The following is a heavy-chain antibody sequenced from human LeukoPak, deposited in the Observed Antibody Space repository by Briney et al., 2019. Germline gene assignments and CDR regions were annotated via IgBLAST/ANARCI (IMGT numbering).Heavy chain of an antibody. J-gene: IGHJ4*02. CDR2: INPSGGST. D-gene: IGHD3-10*01. CDR3: ARSGIRFADTMIWFGDS. V-gene: IGHV1-46*01. Sequence: ASVKVSCKASGYTFTSYYMHWVRQAPGQGLEWMGIINPSGGSTSYAQKFQGRVTMTRDTSTSTVYMELSSLSSEDTAVYYCARSGIRFADTMIWFGDSWGQGTLVTVSS. CDR1: GYTFTSYY.